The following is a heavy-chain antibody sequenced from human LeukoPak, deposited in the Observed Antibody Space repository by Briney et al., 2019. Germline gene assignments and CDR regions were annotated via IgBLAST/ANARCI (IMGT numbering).Heavy chain of an antibody. D-gene: IGHD2-21*01. J-gene: IGHJ4*02. CDR2: ISGYNDNP. CDR3: ARDDSAD. Sequence: ASVKVSCKASGYTXTNXXXSXXRXXXGQGLEWMGWISGYNDNPNYAQKLQGRVTLTTDTSTSTAYMELRSLRYDDTAVYYCARDDSADWGQGTLVTVSS. CDR1: GYTXTNXX. V-gene: IGHV1-18*01.